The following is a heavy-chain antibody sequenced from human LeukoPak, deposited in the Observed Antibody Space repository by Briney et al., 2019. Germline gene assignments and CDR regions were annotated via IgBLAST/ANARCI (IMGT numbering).Heavy chain of an antibody. D-gene: IGHD6-13*01. CDR3: ARVKGGSRVAAAGGYYYYYMDV. CDR2: INPNSGGT. V-gene: IGHV1-2*02. J-gene: IGHJ6*03. CDR1: GYTFTGYY. Sequence: ASVKVSCKASGYTFTGYYMHWVRQAPGQGLEWMGWINPNSGGTNYAQKFQGRVTMTRDTSISTAYMELSRLRSDDTAVYYCARVKGGSRVAAAGGYYYYYMDVWGKGTTVTVSS.